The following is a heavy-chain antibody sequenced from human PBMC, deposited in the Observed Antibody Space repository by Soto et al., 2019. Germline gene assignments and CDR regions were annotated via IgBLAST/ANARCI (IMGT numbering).Heavy chain of an antibody. V-gene: IGHV3-23*01. CDR2: ISGSGGST. Sequence: GGSLRLSCAASGFTFSSYAMSWVRQASGKGLEWVSAISGSGGSTYYADSVKGRFTISRDNSKNTLYLQMNSLRAEDTAVYYCARSGYCSGGSCYVGYCYGLGGWGKRTRVTVPS. CDR3: ARSGYCSGGSCYVGYCYGLGG. CDR1: GFTFSSYA. J-gene: IGHJ6*04. D-gene: IGHD2-15*01.